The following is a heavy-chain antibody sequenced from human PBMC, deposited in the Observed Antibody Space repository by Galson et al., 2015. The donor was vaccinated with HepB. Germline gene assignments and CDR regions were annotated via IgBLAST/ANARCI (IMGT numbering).Heavy chain of an antibody. V-gene: IGHV3-30*03. CDR1: GCTFRNTP. CDR3: ARQVRILEWLFLGYYMDV. D-gene: IGHD3-3*01. J-gene: IGHJ6*03. Sequence: SLRPSYAASGCTFRNTPLRWVGQGPFTPLERVAVMSSGARGENYAGSLEGRFTVSRDNSKNTFSLQMNALSAEDTALYYCARQVRILEWLFLGYYMDVWGKGTTVIVSS. CDR2: MSSGARGE.